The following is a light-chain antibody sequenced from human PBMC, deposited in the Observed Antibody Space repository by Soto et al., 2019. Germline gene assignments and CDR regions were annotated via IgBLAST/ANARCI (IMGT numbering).Light chain of an antibody. CDR3: SSYTSSSTWL. V-gene: IGLV2-14*03. Sequence: QSALTQPASVSGSPGQSITISCTGTSSDVGAYNYVSWYQQHPGKAPKLMIYEVSNRPSGVSNRFSGSKSANTASLTISGLQAGDEADYSCSSYTSSSTWLFGGGPKLTVL. CDR2: EVS. CDR1: SSDVGAYNY. J-gene: IGLJ3*02.